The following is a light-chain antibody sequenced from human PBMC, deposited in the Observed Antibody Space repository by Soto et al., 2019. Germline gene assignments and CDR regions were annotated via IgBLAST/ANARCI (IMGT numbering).Light chain of an antibody. CDR2: DVS. CDR3: SSYTSSSTLYV. J-gene: IGLJ1*01. CDR1: SSDVGGYNY. V-gene: IGLV2-14*01. Sequence: QSALTQPASVSGSTGQSITISCTGTSSDVGGYNYVSWYQQHPGKAPKLMLYDVSNRPSGVSNRFSGSKSGNTASLTISGLQAEDEADYYCSSYTSSSTLYVFGTGTKLTVL.